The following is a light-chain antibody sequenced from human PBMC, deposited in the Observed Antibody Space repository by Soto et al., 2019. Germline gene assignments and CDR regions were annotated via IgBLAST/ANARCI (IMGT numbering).Light chain of an antibody. CDR2: YDD. V-gene: IGLV1-36*01. J-gene: IGLJ3*02. CDR1: NSNIGNNA. CDR3: ATWDDSLNAWV. Sequence: QSVLTQPPSVSDAPRQSVTISCSGSNSNIGNNAVNWYQQLPGKAPKLLIFYDDLLPSGVSDRFSGSRSDTSASLAISGLQSEDEADYYCATWDDSLNAWVFGGGTKVTVL.